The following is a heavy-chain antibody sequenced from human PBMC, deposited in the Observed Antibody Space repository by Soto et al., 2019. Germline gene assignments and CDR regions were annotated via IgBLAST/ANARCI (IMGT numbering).Heavy chain of an antibody. J-gene: IGHJ6*03. CDR3: AREQGYFWSGSDYYYMDV. Sequence: GGSLRLSCAACGFTFSDYYMSGIRQAPGKGLEWVSYISSSGSTIYYADSVKGRFTISRDNAKNSLYLQMNSLRAEDTAVYYCAREQGYFWSGSDYYYMDVWGKGTTVTVSS. V-gene: IGHV3-11*01. D-gene: IGHD3-3*01. CDR2: ISSSGSTI. CDR1: GFTFSDYY.